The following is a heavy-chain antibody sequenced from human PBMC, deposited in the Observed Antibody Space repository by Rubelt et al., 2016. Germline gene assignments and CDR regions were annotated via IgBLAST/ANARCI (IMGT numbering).Heavy chain of an antibody. J-gene: IGHJ3*02. V-gene: IGHV4-34*02. Sequence: QVQLQQWGAGLLKPSETLSLTCGVHGGSLSAHYWSWIRQPPGKGLEWIGETHHSGNTNYNPSLKSLVTISMDMSERRFSLKVTSVTVADTAMYYCARHSRVIPTAICAFDIWGQGTMVTVSS. CDR1: GGSLSAHY. D-gene: IGHD2-2*01. CDR2: THHSGNT. CDR3: ARHSRVIPTAICAFDI.